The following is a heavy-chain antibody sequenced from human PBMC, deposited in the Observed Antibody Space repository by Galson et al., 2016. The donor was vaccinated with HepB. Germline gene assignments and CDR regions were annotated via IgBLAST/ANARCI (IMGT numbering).Heavy chain of an antibody. D-gene: IGHD3-16*01. CDR3: AKDTSWVLDF. CDR1: GFSFSSYA. J-gene: IGHJ4*02. Sequence: SLRLPCAASGFSFSSYAMCWVRQAPGKGLEWVSAIVDSGVTTYYADSVRGRFTISGDNSKSTLYLQMNSLRAEDTAVYYCAKDTSWVLDFWGQGNLVTVSS. CDR2: IVDSGVTT. V-gene: IGHV3-23*01.